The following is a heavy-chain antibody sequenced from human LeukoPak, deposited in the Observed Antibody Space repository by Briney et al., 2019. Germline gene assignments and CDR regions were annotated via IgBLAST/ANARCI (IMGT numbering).Heavy chain of an antibody. V-gene: IGHV3-74*01. D-gene: IGHD4-23*01. Sequence: HGGSLRLSCIASGFTFSDYWMHWVRRVPGQGLVWVGRIKSDGSSASYADSVRGRFTVSRDNAKNTVYLQMNSLRVDDTAVYYCARDFNTVDTPGDDFDYCGQGTLVTVSS. CDR1: GFTFSDYW. J-gene: IGHJ4*02. CDR2: IKSDGSSA. CDR3: ARDFNTVDTPGDDFDY.